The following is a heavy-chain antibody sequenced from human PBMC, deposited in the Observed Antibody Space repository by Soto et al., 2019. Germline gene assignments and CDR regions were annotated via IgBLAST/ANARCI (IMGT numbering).Heavy chain of an antibody. CDR1: GFTFSSYG. Sequence: SLRLSFAASGFTFSSYGMHWVRQAPGKGLEWVAVISYDGRSENYADSVKGRFTISRDNSWNTLYLQINSLRPEDTAVFYCAKDSGGSYYDGVDYWGQGTLVTVSS. V-gene: IGHV3-30*18. J-gene: IGHJ4*02. CDR3: AKDSGGSYYDGVDY. D-gene: IGHD1-26*01. CDR2: ISYDGRSE.